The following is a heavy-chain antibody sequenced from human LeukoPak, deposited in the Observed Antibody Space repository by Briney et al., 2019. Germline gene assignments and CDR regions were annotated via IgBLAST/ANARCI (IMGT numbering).Heavy chain of an antibody. V-gene: IGHV1-2*02. Sequence: GASVKVSCKASGYTFTGYYMHWVRQAPGQGLEWMGWINPNSGGTNYAQKFRGRVTMTRDTSISTAYMELSRLRSDDTAVYYCARDSSGIAVANEIFDPWGQGTLVTVSS. CDR3: ARDSSGIAVANEIFDP. CDR2: INPNSGGT. D-gene: IGHD6-19*01. CDR1: GYTFTGYY. J-gene: IGHJ5*02.